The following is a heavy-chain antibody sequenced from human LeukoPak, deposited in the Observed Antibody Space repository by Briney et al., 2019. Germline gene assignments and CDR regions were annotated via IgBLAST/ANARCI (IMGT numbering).Heavy chain of an antibody. V-gene: IGHV3-48*04. CDR1: GFTFSSYA. CDR2: ISSSGYSI. D-gene: IGHD2-15*01. Sequence: GGSLRLSCAASGFTFSSYAMSWVRQAPGKGLEWVSYISSSGYSIYYADSVKGRFTISRDNAKNSLYLQMNSLRAEDTAVYYCARGNPYKVLLRPQSNWFDPWGQGTLVTVSS. J-gene: IGHJ5*02. CDR3: ARGNPYKVLLRPQSNWFDP.